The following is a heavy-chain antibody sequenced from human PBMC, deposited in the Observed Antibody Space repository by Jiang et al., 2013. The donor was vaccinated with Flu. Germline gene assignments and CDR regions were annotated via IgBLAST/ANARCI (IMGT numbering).Heavy chain of an antibody. CDR2: TYYRSKWYN. J-gene: IGHJ4*02. CDR1: GDSVSSNSAA. CDR3: ARDAYNWNERFFDY. D-gene: IGHD1-1*01. V-gene: IGHV6-1*01. Sequence: QTLSLTCAISGDSVSSNSAAWNWIRQSPSRGLEWLGRTYYRSKWYNDYAVSVKSRITINPDTSKNQSSLQLNSVTPEDTAVYYCARDAYNWNERFFDYWGQGTLVTVSS.